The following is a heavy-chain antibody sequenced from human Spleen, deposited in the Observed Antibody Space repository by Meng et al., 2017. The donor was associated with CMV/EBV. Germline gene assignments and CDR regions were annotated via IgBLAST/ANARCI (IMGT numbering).Heavy chain of an antibody. V-gene: IGHV3-23*01. D-gene: IGHD1-26*01. Sequence: GESLKISCAASGFTFSSYAMSWVRQAPGKGLEWVSAISGSGGSTYYADSVKGRFTISRDNSKNTLYLQLNSLRGEDTAVYYCARSGTYYSSLDYWGQGALVTVSS. J-gene: IGHJ4*02. CDR2: ISGSGGST. CDR1: GFTFSSYA. CDR3: ARSGTYYSSLDY.